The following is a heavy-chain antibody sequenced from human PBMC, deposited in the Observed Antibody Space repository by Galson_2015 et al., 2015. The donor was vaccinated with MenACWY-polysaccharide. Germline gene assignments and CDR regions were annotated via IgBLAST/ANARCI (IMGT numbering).Heavy chain of an antibody. J-gene: IGHJ4*02. D-gene: IGHD2-15*01. V-gene: IGHV3-30*18. CDR3: AKDLTRYCSGGSCDNFDY. CDR1: GFTFSTYG. CDR2: MSHDGSNK. Sequence: SLRLSCAASGFTFSTYGMHWVRQAPGKGLEWVAVMSHDGSNKYYADSVKGRFTISRDNSKNTLYLQMNSLRAGDTAVYYCAKDLTRYCSGGSCDNFDYWGQGTLVTVSS.